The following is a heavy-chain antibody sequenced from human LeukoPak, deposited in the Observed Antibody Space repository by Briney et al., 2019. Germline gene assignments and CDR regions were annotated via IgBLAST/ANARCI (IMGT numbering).Heavy chain of an antibody. V-gene: IGHV3-23*01. CDR3: AKDSYGSGSYSPDY. J-gene: IGHJ4*02. CDR2: ISDSGDST. CDR1: GFTFSSYA. D-gene: IGHD3-10*01. Sequence: GSLRLSCAASGFTFSSYAMTWVRQAPGKGLEWVSAISDSGDSTYYADSVKGRFTISRDNSKNTLYLQMNSLRAEDTAVYYCAKDSYGSGSYSPDYWGQGTLVTVSS.